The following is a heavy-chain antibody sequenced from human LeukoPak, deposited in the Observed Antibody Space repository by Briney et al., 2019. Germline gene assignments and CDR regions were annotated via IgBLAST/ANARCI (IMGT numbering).Heavy chain of an antibody. CDR1: GFTFSSYG. J-gene: IGHJ4*02. CDR3: AKAGGREPDY. Sequence: GGSLRLSCAASGFTFSSYGMHWVRQAPGKGLEWVAFTRYDGSNKYYADSMKGRFTISRDNSKNTLFLQMNSLRAEDTAVYYCAKAGGREPDYWGQGTLVTVSS. CDR2: TRYDGSNK. V-gene: IGHV3-30*02. D-gene: IGHD1-26*01.